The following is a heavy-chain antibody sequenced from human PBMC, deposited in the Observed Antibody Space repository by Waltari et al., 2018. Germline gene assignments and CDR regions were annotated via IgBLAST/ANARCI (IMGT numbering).Heavy chain of an antibody. Sequence: QVQLVQSGAEVKKPGASVKVSCKTSGYTFTGYYMYWVRQAPGQGLEWMGWINPDSSGTAYAQKFQGRVTLTRDTSISTAYMELNRLISDDSAMYYCATAPDAFQIINWGQGTLVTVAS. J-gene: IGHJ4*02. CDR2: INPDSSGT. V-gene: IGHV1-2*02. D-gene: IGHD2-2*01. CDR1: GYTFTGYY. CDR3: ATAPDAFQIIN.